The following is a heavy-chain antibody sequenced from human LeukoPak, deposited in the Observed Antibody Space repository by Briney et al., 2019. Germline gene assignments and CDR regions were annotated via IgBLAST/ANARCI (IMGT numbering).Heavy chain of an antibody. V-gene: IGHV4-59*01. D-gene: IGHD1-26*01. Sequence: KASEALSLTCNVSGDSISYYYWSWIRQPPGKGLEWIGYIYYSGSTDYNPSLKSRVSISVDTSKNQFSLKLNSVTPADTAVYYCARDGRISPYSGMDVWGQGTTVTVSS. CDR3: ARDGRISPYSGMDV. J-gene: IGHJ6*02. CDR2: IYYSGST. CDR1: GDSISYYY.